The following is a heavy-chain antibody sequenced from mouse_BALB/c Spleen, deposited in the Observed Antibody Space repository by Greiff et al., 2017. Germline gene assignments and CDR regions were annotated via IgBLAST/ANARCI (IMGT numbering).Heavy chain of an antibody. Sequence: DVKLVESGGGLVQPGGSRKLSCAASGFTFSSFGMHWVRQAPEKGLEWVAYISSGSSTIYYADTVKGRFTISRDNPKNTLFLQMTSLRSEDTAMYYCARGTGTDYFDYWGQGTTLTVSS. CDR1: GFTFSSFG. J-gene: IGHJ2*01. D-gene: IGHD4-1*01. CDR3: ARGTGTDYFDY. CDR2: ISSGSSTI. V-gene: IGHV5-17*02.